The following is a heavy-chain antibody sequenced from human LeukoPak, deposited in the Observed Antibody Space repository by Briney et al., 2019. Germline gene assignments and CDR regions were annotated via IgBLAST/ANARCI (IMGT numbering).Heavy chain of an antibody. CDR1: GYTFTSYD. CDR3: ARGVIAARPRRRRSGFDH. CDR2: MNPNSGNT. V-gene: IGHV1-8*01. Sequence: ASVKVSCKASGYTFTSYDINWVRQATGQGLEWMGWMNPNSGNTGYAQKFQGRVTMTRNTSISTAYMELSSLRSEDTAVYYCARGVIAARPRRRRSGFDHWGQGTLVTVSS. D-gene: IGHD6-6*01. J-gene: IGHJ4*02.